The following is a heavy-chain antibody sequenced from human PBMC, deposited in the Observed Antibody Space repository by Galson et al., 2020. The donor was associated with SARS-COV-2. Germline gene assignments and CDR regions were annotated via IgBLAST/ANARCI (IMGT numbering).Heavy chain of an antibody. CDR3: ARLRYYEVLTGYIVDV. CDR1: GYTFTDYY. CDR2: INPKSGGT. V-gene: IGHV1-2*02. D-gene: IGHD3-9*01. Sequence: ASVKVSCKASGYTFTDYYIHWVRQAPGQGLEWMGWINPKSGGTNYAQKFEGRVTMTRDTSITTAYMELSRLRAEDTAVYYCARLRYYEVLTGYIVDVWGQGTMVTVSS. J-gene: IGHJ6*02.